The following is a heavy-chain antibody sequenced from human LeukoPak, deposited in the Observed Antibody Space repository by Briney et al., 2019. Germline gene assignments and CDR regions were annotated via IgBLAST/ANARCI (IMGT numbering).Heavy chain of an antibody. CDR1: GGTFSSYA. D-gene: IGHD2-2*01. J-gene: IGHJ4*02. CDR2: IIPIFGTA. CDR3: ARQSRASYCSSTSCPPDY. Sequence: GASVKVSCKASGGTFSSYAISWVRQAPGQGLEWMGGIIPIFGTANYAQKFQGRVTITAGKSTSTAYMELSSLRSEDTAVYYCARQSRASYCSSTSCPPDYWGQGTLVTVSS. V-gene: IGHV1-69*06.